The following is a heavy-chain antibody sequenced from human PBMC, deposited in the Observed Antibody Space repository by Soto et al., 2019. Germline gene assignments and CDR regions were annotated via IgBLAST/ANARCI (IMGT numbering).Heavy chain of an antibody. D-gene: IGHD3-3*01. CDR3: AHSYHLTRIPYDFWSGPPYWFDP. J-gene: IGHJ5*02. CDR1: GFSLSTSGVG. CDR2: IYWDDDK. V-gene: IGHV2-5*02. Sequence: GSGPTLVNPTQTLTLTCTFSGFSLSTSGVGVGWIRQPPGKALEWLALIYWDDDKRYSPSLKSRLTITKDTSKNQVVLTMTNMDPVDTATYYCAHSYHLTRIPYDFWSGPPYWFDPWGQGTLVTVSS.